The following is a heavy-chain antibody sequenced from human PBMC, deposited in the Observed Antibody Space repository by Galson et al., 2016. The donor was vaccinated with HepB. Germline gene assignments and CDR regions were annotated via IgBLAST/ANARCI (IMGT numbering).Heavy chain of an antibody. Sequence: SLRLSCAASGFTFSSYSMNWVRQSPGTGLACVSSISSTISYIYYADSVKGRFTISRDNAKNSLYLQMNSLRAEDTAVYYCARDGLRGRWRLGGMDVWGQGTAVTVSS. V-gene: IGHV3-21*01. J-gene: IGHJ6*02. CDR1: GFTFSSYS. CDR2: ISSTISYI. D-gene: IGHD3/OR15-3a*01. CDR3: ARDGLRGRWRLGGMDV.